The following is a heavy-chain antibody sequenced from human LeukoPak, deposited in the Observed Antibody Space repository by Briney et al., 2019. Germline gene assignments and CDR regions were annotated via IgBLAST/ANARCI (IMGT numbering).Heavy chain of an antibody. CDR1: GGSISSYY. J-gene: IGHJ4*02. D-gene: IGHD6-13*01. V-gene: IGHV4-59*12. CDR2: IYYSGST. Sequence: SETLSLTCTVSGGSISSYYWSWIRQPPGKGLEWIGYIYYSGSTNYNPSLKSRVTISVDTSKNQFSLKLSSVTAADTAVYYCARDARIKQQPLDYWGQGTLVTVSS. CDR3: ARDARIKQQPLDY.